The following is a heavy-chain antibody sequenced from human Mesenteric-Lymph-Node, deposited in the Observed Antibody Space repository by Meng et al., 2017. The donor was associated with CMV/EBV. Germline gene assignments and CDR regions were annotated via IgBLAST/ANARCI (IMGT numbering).Heavy chain of an antibody. CDR1: GFTFSSYA. CDR2: IYSGGSST. CDR3: AKETYDSSGYYLDY. J-gene: IGHJ4*02. V-gene: IGHV3-23*03. Sequence: GGSLRLSCAASGFTFSSYAMSWVRQAPGKGLEWVSVIYSGGSSTYYADSVKGRFTISRDNSKNTLYLQMNSLRAEDTAVYYCAKETYDSSGYYLDYWGQGTLVTVSS. D-gene: IGHD3-22*01.